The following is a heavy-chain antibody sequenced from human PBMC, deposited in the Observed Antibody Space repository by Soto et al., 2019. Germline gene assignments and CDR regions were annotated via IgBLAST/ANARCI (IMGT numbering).Heavy chain of an antibody. Sequence: QVQLQESGPGLVKPSQTLSHTCTVSGGSISSGGYYWRWIRQHPGKGVEWNGYIYYSGSTYYNPSLKSRVTISVDTSKNQFSLKLSSVTAADTAVYYCARYPVYCSGGSCYDGYYGMDVWGQGTTVTVSS. V-gene: IGHV4-31*03. CDR1: GGSISSGGYY. D-gene: IGHD2-15*01. CDR2: IYYSGST. J-gene: IGHJ6*02. CDR3: ARYPVYCSGGSCYDGYYGMDV.